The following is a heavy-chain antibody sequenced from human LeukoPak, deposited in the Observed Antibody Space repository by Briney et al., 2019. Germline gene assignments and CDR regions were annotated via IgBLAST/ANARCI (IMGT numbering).Heavy chain of an antibody. Sequence: ASVKVSCKASGYTFTGYYMHWVRRAPGQGLEWMGWINPNSGGTNYAQKFQGRVTMTRDTSISTAYMELSRLRSDDTAVYYCARDPYPNVGYCSGGSCYPYNWFDPWGQGTLVTVSS. CDR1: GYTFTGYY. J-gene: IGHJ5*02. CDR2: INPNSGGT. CDR3: ARDPYPNVGYCSGGSCYPYNWFDP. V-gene: IGHV1-2*02. D-gene: IGHD2-15*01.